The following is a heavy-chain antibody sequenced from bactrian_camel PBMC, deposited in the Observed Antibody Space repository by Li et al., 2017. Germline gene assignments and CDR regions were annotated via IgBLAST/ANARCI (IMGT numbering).Heavy chain of an antibody. J-gene: IGHJ4*01. CDR2: IESDGTI. Sequence: VQLVESGGGSIQAGGSLTLSCAASGDAYTTHSMAWFRQAPGKQREGVACIESDGTISYAHFAKGRFTISQDNAKNTLYLQMNSLNSEDTAMYYCAAAAGLFGGTCLDVRSVDYWGQGTQVTVS. D-gene: IGHD7*01. CDR3: AAAAGLFGGTCLDVRSVDY. V-gene: IGHV3S53*01. CDR1: GDAYTTHS.